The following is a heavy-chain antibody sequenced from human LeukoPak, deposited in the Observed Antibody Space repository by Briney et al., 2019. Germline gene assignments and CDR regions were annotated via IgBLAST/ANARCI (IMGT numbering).Heavy chain of an antibody. CDR1: GGSFSSGSYY. Sequence: SDTLSLTCTVSGGSFSSGSYYWSWLRQPPGMGLEWSGNLYYSGSTNYNPSLKSRVTISVDTSKNQFSLKLSSVTAADTAVYYCARDLLYCSSTSCRLVDGMDVWGKGTTVTVSS. J-gene: IGHJ6*04. CDR2: LYYSGST. D-gene: IGHD2-2*01. CDR3: ARDLLYCSSTSCRLVDGMDV. V-gene: IGHV4-61*01.